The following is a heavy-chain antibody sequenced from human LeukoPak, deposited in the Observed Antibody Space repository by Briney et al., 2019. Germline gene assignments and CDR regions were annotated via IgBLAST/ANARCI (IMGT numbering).Heavy chain of an antibody. CDR2: ISWNSGSI. D-gene: IGHD5-12*01. V-gene: IGHV3-9*01. J-gene: IGHJ4*02. CDR3: AKEAGYNSEFDY. Sequence: GGSLRLSCAASGFTFDDYAMHWVRQAPGKGLEWVSGISWNSGSIGYADSVKGRFTISRDNAKNSLYLQMSSLRAEDTALYYCAKEAGYNSEFDYWGQGTLVTVSS. CDR1: GFTFDDYA.